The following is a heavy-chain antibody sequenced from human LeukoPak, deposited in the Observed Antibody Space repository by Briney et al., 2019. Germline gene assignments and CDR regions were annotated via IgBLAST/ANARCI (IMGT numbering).Heavy chain of an antibody. D-gene: IGHD3-16*01. V-gene: IGHV1-2*02. CDR3: ARSLGDPDAFDI. J-gene: IGHJ3*02. Sequence: VASVKVSCKASGYTSTGYYMHWVRQAPGQGLEWMGWINPNSGGTNYAQKFQGRVTMTRDTSISTAYMELSRLRSDDTAVYYCARSLGDPDAFDIWGQGTMVTVSS. CDR2: INPNSGGT. CDR1: GYTSTGYY.